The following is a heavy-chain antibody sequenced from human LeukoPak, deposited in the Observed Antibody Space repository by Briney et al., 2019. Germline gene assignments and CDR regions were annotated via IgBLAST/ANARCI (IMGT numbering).Heavy chain of an antibody. CDR2: ISTSSSTI. CDR3: ASISLRFEDY. J-gene: IGHJ4*02. Sequence: PGGSLRLSCAASGFNFGTYSMNWVRQAPGKGLEWLSYISTSSSTISYADSVKGRFTISRDNANNSMFLEMNSLRAEDTAVYYCASISLRFEDYWGQGTLVTVSS. D-gene: IGHD3-3*01. V-gene: IGHV3-48*01. CDR1: GFNFGTYS.